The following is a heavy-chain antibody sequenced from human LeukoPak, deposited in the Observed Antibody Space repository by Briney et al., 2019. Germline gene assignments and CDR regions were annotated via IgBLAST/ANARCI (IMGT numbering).Heavy chain of an antibody. CDR1: GGSISSYY. CDR3: ARDLGLGGYDLGLIY. Sequence: SETLSLTCTVSGGSISSYYWSWIRQPAGKGLEWIGRIYTSGSTNYNPSLRSRVTMSVDTSKNQFSLKLSSVTAADTAVYYCARDLGLGGYDLGLIYWGQGTLVTVSS. J-gene: IGHJ4*02. V-gene: IGHV4-4*07. D-gene: IGHD5-12*01. CDR2: IYTSGST.